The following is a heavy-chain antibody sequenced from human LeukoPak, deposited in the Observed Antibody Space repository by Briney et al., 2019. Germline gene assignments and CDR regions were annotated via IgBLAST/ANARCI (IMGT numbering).Heavy chain of an antibody. CDR2: INPDSGGT. CDR3: ATSRAQTLAYCGGDCYSGFDY. V-gene: IGHV1-2*02. J-gene: IGHJ4*02. Sequence: GASVKVSCKASGYTFPAYYMHWVRQAPGQGLDRLGWINPDSGGTNYAQKFQGRVTMTRDPSISTAYMELSWLRSDDTAMYYCATSRAQTLAYCGGDCYSGFDYWGQGTLVSVSS. D-gene: IGHD2-21*02. CDR1: GYTFPAYY.